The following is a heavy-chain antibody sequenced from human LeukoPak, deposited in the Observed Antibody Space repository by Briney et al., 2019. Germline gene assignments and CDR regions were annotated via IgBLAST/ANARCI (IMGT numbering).Heavy chain of an antibody. J-gene: IGHJ3*02. CDR3: ASAIGQLVLYSAFDI. Sequence: GASVKVSCEASGYTFTSYGISWVRQAPGQGLEWMGWISAYNGNTNYAQKLQGRVTMTTDTSTSTAYMELRSLRSDDTAVYYCASAIGQLVLYSAFDIWGQGTMVTVSS. CDR2: ISAYNGNT. CDR1: GYTFTSYG. V-gene: IGHV1-18*01. D-gene: IGHD6-6*01.